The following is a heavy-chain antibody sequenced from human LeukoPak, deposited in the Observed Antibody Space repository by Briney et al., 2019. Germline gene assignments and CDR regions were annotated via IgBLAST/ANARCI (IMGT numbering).Heavy chain of an antibody. CDR1: GYTFTSYY. CDR3: NFGSFHIESDY. V-gene: IGHV1-46*01. D-gene: IGHD3-10*01. CDR2: INPSGGST. J-gene: IGHJ4*02. Sequence: GASVKVSCKASGYTFTSYYMHWVRQAPGQGLEWMGIINPSGGSTSYAQMFQGRVTMTRDTSTSTVYMELSSLRSEDTAVYYCNFGSFHIESDYWGQGTLVTVSS.